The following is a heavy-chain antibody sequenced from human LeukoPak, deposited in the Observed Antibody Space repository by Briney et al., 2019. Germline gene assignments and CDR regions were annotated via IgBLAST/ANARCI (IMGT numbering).Heavy chain of an antibody. J-gene: IGHJ4*02. CDR2: INTNTGNP. D-gene: IGHD2-2*01. CDR1: GYTLTNYA. V-gene: IGHV7-4-1*02. CDR3: ARVQGYCSTTSRYPHY. Sequence: EASVKVSCKASGYTLTNYALNWVRQAPGQGLEWMGWINTNTGNPTYAQGFTGRFVFSLDTSVNTAYLQISSLKAEDTAIYYCARVQGYCSTTSRYPHYWGQGTLVTVSS.